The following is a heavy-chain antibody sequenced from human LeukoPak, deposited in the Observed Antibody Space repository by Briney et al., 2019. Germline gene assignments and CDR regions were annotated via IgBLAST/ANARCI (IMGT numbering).Heavy chain of an antibody. CDR1: GGSISSYY. V-gene: IGHV4-59*01. D-gene: IGHD6-13*01. CDR2: IYYSGST. J-gene: IGHJ6*02. Sequence: SETLSLTCTVSGGSISSYYWSWIRQPPGKGLEWIGYIYYSGSTNYNPSLKSRVTISVDTSKSQFSLKLSSVTAADTAVYYCARGAAARLYGMDVWGQGTTVTVSS. CDR3: ARGAAARLYGMDV.